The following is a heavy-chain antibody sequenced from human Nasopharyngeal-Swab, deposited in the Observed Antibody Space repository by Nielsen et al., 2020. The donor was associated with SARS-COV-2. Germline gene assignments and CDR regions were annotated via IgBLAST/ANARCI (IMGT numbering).Heavy chain of an antibody. CDR3: ARGRKIVAARWYFDL. V-gene: IGHV4-39*07. CDR1: GGSISSSSYY. CDR2: INHSGST. Sequence: SETLSLTCTVSGGSISSSSYYWGWIRQPPGKGLEWIGEINHSGSTNYNPSLKSRVTISVDTSKNQFSLKLSSVTAADTAVYYCARGRKIVAARWYFDLWGRGTLVTVSS. D-gene: IGHD5-12*01. J-gene: IGHJ2*01.